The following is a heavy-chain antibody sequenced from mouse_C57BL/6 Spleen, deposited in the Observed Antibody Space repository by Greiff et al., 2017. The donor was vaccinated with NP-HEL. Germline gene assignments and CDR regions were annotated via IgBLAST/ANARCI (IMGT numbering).Heavy chain of an antibody. Sequence: EVQLVESEGGLVQPGSSMKLSCTASGFTFSDYYMAWVRQVPEKGLEWVANINYDGSSTYYLDSLKSRFIISRDNAKNILYLQMSSLKSEDTATYYCAREGGGDYYAMDYWGQGTSVTVSS. V-gene: IGHV5-16*01. CDR3: AREGGGDYYAMDY. J-gene: IGHJ4*01. CDR2: INYDGSST. CDR1: GFTFSDYY.